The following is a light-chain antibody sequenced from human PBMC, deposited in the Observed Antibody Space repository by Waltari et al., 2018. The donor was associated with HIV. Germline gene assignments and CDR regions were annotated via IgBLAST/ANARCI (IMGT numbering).Light chain of an antibody. Sequence: DIQMTQSPSSLSASVGDRVTITCQASQDISNYLNWCQQKPGKAPKLLIYDASNLETGVPSRFSGSGSGTDFTFTISSLQPEDIATYYCQQYDSLPPYTFGQGTKLEIK. J-gene: IGKJ2*01. V-gene: IGKV1-33*01. CDR2: DAS. CDR1: QDISNY. CDR3: QQYDSLPPYT.